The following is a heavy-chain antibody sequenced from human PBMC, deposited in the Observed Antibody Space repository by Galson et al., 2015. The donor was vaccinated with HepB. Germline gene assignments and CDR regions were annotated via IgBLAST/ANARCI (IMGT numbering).Heavy chain of an antibody. CDR3: VGSIYCGGDCYFDY. Sequence: SLRLSCAASGFTVSSNYMSWVRQAPGKGLEWVSVIYSGGSTYYADSVKGRFTISRDNSKNTLYLQMNSLRAEDTAVYYCVGSIYCGGDCYFDYWGQGTLVTVSS. CDR2: IYSGGST. J-gene: IGHJ4*02. CDR1: GFTVSSNY. V-gene: IGHV3-66*01. D-gene: IGHD2-21*02.